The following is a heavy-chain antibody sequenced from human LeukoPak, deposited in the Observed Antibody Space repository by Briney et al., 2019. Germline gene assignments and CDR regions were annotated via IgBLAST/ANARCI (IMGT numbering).Heavy chain of an antibody. CDR3: ARDRVPPLDYDSSGFDY. CDR2: ITGSSNT. J-gene: IGHJ4*02. Sequence: PGGSLRLSCAASGFTFSSYAMSWVRQAPGKGLEWVSGITGSSNTYYADSVKGRFTISRDNSKNMLYLQMNSLRAEDTAVYYCARDRVPPLDYDSSGFDYWGQGTLVTVSS. V-gene: IGHV3-23*01. CDR1: GFTFSSYA. D-gene: IGHD3-22*01.